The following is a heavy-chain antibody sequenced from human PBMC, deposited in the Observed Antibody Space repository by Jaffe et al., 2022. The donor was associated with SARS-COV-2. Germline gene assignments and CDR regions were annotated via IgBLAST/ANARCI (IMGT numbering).Heavy chain of an antibody. Sequence: QVQLVQSGAEVKKPGASVKVSCKASGYTFTGYYMHWVRQAPGQGLEWMGWINPNSGGTNYAQKFQGRVTMTRDTSISTAYMELSRLRSDDTAVYYCARDYYDSSGYPRFDPWGQGTLVTVSS. J-gene: IGHJ5*02. CDR3: ARDYYDSSGYPRFDP. D-gene: IGHD3-22*01. V-gene: IGHV1-2*02. CDR1: GYTFTGYY. CDR2: INPNSGGT.